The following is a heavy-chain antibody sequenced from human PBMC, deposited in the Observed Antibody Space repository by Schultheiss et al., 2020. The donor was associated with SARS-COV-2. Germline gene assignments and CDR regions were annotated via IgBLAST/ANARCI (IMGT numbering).Heavy chain of an antibody. V-gene: IGHV1-58*02. Sequence: KISCKASGFTFTSSAMQWVRQARGQRLEWIGWIVVGSGNTNYAQKFQERVTITRDMSTSTAYMELSSLRSEDTAVYYCAADIVDCGGDCQTHGNYYGMDVWGQGTTVTVSS. J-gene: IGHJ6*02. CDR1: GFTFTSSA. D-gene: IGHD2-21*02. CDR2: IVVGSGNT. CDR3: AADIVDCGGDCQTHGNYYGMDV.